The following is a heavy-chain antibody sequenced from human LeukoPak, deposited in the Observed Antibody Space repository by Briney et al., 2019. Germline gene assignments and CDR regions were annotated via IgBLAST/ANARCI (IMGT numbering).Heavy chain of an antibody. V-gene: IGHV4-39*07. D-gene: IGHD2-15*01. CDR1: GASISGSGYY. CDR2: INHSGST. Sequence: SSETLSLTCAVSGASISGSGYYLGWIRQPPGKGLEWIGEINHSGSTNYNPSLKSRVTISVDTSKNQFSLKLSSVTAADTAVYYCARRPRYCSGGSCYSHFDYWGQGTLVTVSS. CDR3: ARRPRYCSGGSCYSHFDY. J-gene: IGHJ4*02.